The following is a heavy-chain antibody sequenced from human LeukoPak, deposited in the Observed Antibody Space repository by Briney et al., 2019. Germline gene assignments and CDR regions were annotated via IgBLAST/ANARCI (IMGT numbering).Heavy chain of an antibody. CDR1: GGSFSGYY. CDR3: ARELVDYDSSGYYYGNWFDP. CDR2: INHSGST. V-gene: IGHV4-34*09. Sequence: SETLSLTCAVYGGSFSGYYWSWIRQPPGKGLEWIGEINHSGSTNYNPSLKSRVAISVDTSKNQFSLKLSSVTAADTAVYYCARELVDYDSSGYYYGNWFDPWGQGTLVTVSS. D-gene: IGHD3-22*01. J-gene: IGHJ5*02.